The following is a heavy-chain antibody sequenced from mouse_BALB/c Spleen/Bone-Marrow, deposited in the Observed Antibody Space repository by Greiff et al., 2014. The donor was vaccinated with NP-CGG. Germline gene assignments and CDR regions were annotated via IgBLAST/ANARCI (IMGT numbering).Heavy chain of an antibody. Sequence: VKLQESAAKLARPGASVKMSCKTSGYTFTYYTMHWVKQRPGQGLEWIGYINPSSGYTDYNQKSKDKTTLTTDKSSSTAYLQLSSLTSEDSAVYYCVRENYDYDGDAMDYWGQGTSVTVSS. V-gene: IGHV1-4*02. CDR2: INPSSGYT. D-gene: IGHD2-4*01. J-gene: IGHJ4*01. CDR3: VRENYDYDGDAMDY. CDR1: GYTFTYYT.